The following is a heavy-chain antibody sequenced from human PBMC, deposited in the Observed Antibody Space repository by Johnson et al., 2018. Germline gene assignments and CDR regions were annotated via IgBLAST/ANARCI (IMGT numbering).Heavy chain of an antibody. J-gene: IGHJ6*02. V-gene: IGHV4-59*01. CDR3: ARLGYTPGGDYYYGLDV. CDR1: GGYISNYY. CDR2: IYYSGNT. Sequence: QVQLVESGPGLVKXSETLSLTCTVSGGYISNYYWSWIRQPPGKGLEWIGDIYYSGNTNYNITLKIRITTPFDTSKNQFSLQLSSGTAADTAVYYCARLGYTPGGDYYYGLDVWGQGSTVTVSS. D-gene: IGHD5-18*01.